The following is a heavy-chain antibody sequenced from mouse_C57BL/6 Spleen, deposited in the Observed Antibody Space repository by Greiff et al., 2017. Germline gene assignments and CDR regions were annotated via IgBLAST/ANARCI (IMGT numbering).Heavy chain of an antibody. D-gene: IGHD1-1*01. Sequence: GGGLVQPKGSLKLSCAASGFSFNTYAMNWVRQAPGKGLEWVARIRSKSNNYATYYADSVKDRFTISRDDSESMLYLQMNNLKTEDTAMYYCVRHDTTVVKFDYAMDYWGQGTSVTVSS. CDR3: VRHDTTVVKFDYAMDY. CDR2: IRSKSNNYAT. V-gene: IGHV10-1*01. J-gene: IGHJ4*01. CDR1: GFSFNTYA.